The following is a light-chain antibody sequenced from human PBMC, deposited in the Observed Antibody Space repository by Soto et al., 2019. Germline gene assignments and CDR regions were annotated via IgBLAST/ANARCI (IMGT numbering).Light chain of an antibody. Sequence: EIVLTQSPGTLSLSPVARATLSCRASQSVSSSYLAWYQQKPGQAPRLLIYGASSRPTGIPDRFSGSGSGTDFTLTISRLEPEDFAVYYCQQYGSSSTFGQGTRLEIK. CDR1: QSVSSSY. J-gene: IGKJ5*01. V-gene: IGKV3-20*01. CDR3: QQYGSSST. CDR2: GAS.